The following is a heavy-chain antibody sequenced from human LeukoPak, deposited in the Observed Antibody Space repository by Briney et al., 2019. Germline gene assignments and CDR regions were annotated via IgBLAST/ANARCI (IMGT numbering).Heavy chain of an antibody. J-gene: IGHJ4*02. CDR1: GFTFSSYA. CDR3: AKMASLRYFDWLLVGFDY. Sequence: GGSLRLAWPASGFTFSSYAMSWVRQAPGKGLEWVSAIIVSGGSTYYADSVKGRFTISRDNSKNTLYLQMNSLRAEDTAVYYCAKMASLRYFDWLLVGFDYWGQGTLVTVSS. D-gene: IGHD3-9*01. V-gene: IGHV3-23*01. CDR2: IIVSGGST.